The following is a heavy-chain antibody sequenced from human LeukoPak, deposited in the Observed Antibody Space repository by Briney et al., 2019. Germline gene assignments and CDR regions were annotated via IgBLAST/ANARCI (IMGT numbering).Heavy chain of an antibody. CDR3: AKDQTPPLH. D-gene: IGHD4-23*01. CDR1: GFTFSSYG. Sequence: GGSLRLSCAASGFTFSSYGMHWVRQAPGKGLEWVAVISYDGSNKYYADSVKGRFTISRDNSKNTLYLQMNSLRAEDTAVCYCAKDQTPPLHWGQGTLVTVSS. V-gene: IGHV3-30*18. J-gene: IGHJ1*01. CDR2: ISYDGSNK.